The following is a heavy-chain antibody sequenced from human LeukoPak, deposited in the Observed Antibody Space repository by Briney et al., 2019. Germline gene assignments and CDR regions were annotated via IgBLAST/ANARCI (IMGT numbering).Heavy chain of an antibody. V-gene: IGHV1-69*05. CDR2: IIPIFGTA. J-gene: IGHJ4*02. Sequence: GASVKVSCKASGGTFSSYAISWARQAPGQGLEWMGRIIPIFGTANYAQKFQGRVTITTDESTSTAYMELSSLRSEDTAVYYCARDAVTYYYDSSGYFTYFDYWGQGTLVTVSS. CDR1: GGTFSSYA. CDR3: ARDAVTYYYDSSGYFTYFDY. D-gene: IGHD3-22*01.